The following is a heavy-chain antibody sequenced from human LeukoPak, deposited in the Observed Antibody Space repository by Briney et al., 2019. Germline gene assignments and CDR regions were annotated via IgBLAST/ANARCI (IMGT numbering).Heavy chain of an antibody. Sequence: SETLSLTCAVSGHSIGSAYYWGWTRQPPGKGLEWIGSMSPSGDTYHNPSLKSRVTMSIDTSENQFSLKLNSVTAADTAVYYCARNKQIDAWGQGTLVTVSS. V-gene: IGHV4-38-2*01. CDR1: GHSIGSAYY. CDR2: MSPSGDT. J-gene: IGHJ5*02. CDR3: ARNKQIDA. D-gene: IGHD1/OR15-1a*01.